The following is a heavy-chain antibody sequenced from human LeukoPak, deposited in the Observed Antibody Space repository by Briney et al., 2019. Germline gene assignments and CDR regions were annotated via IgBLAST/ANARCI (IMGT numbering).Heavy chain of an antibody. D-gene: IGHD6-6*01. J-gene: IGHJ4*02. CDR3: AREFSGTSIAARVFDS. CDR2: IHSSGGT. Sequence: SETLSLTCTVSGGSITSYYWTYIRQPAGKGLEWIGRIHSSGGTNYSPSLKSRVTMSLDTSKNQFSLNLSSVTAADTAIYYCAREFSGTSIAARVFDSWGQGTLVTVSS. V-gene: IGHV4-4*07. CDR1: GGSITSYY.